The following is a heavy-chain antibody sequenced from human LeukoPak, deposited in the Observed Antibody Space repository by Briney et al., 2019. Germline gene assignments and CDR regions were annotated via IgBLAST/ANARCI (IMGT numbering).Heavy chain of an antibody. CDR2: ISSSSSTI. V-gene: IGHV3-48*01. Sequence: QAGGSLRLSCAASGFTFSSYSMNWVRQAPGKGLEWVSYISSSSSTIYYADSVKGRFTISRDNAKNSLYLQMNSLRAEDTAVYYCARDDVLCSGGSCYWGAVGYWGQGTLVTVSS. D-gene: IGHD2-15*01. CDR1: GFTFSSYS. J-gene: IGHJ4*02. CDR3: ARDDVLCSGGSCYWGAVGY.